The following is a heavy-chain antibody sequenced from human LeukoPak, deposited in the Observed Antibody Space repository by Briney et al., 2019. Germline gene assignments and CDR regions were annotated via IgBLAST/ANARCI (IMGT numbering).Heavy chain of an antibody. J-gene: IGHJ4*02. CDR3: AKHYHNDAQASFHY. V-gene: IGHV4-39*01. Sequence: SETLSLTCTVSGGSISSDTYYWGWIRQPPGKGLEWIGTIYYSGYTYYNPSLRSRVIISVDTSKNQFPLKLSSVTAADTAVYYCAKHYHNDAQASFHYWGQGTLVTVSS. CDR1: GGSISSDTYY. CDR2: IYYSGYT. D-gene: IGHD3-22*01.